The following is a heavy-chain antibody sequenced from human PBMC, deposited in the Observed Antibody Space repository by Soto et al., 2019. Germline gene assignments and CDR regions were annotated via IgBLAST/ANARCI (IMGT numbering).Heavy chain of an antibody. CDR2: INPNSGGT. D-gene: IGHD4-17*01. V-gene: IGHV1-2*04. Sequence: ASLKVSCKASGYTFTGYYMHWVRQAPGQGLEWMGWINPNSGGTNYAQKFQGWVTMTRDTSISTAYMELSRLRSDDTAVYYCARDAHDYGDYVDDAFDIWGQGTMVTVSS. J-gene: IGHJ3*02. CDR1: GYTFTGYY. CDR3: ARDAHDYGDYVDDAFDI.